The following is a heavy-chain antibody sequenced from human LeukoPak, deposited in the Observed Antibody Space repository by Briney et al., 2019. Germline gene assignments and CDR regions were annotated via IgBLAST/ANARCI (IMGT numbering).Heavy chain of an antibody. D-gene: IGHD3-16*01. J-gene: IGHJ4*02. CDR3: ARLYQKMWGLTRRRGFFDS. Sequence: SQTLSLTCAISGDSVSSNISAWNWIRHPPSRGLEWHRYAYYSSKWNNYLAVSVKIRITINPDTSTNQLSLQLDSVTPVYTAVYYCARLYQKMWGLTRRRGFFDSWGEGTLVTVSS. V-gene: IGHV6-1*01. CDR1: GDSVSSNISA. CDR2: AYYSSKWNN.